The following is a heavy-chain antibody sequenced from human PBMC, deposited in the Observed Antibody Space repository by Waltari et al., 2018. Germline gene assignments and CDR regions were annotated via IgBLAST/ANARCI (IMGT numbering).Heavy chain of an antibody. D-gene: IGHD4-17*01. CDR1: GYTFTGYY. Sequence: QVQLVQSGAEVKKPGASVKVSCKASGYTFTGYYMHWVRQAPGQGLEGMGWINPNRGGTNYAQKLQGRVTMTRDTSISTAYMELSRLRSDDTAVYYCARDKLGYGDYDLFDYWGQGTLVTVSS. V-gene: IGHV1-2*02. J-gene: IGHJ4*02. CDR3: ARDKLGYGDYDLFDY. CDR2: INPNRGGT.